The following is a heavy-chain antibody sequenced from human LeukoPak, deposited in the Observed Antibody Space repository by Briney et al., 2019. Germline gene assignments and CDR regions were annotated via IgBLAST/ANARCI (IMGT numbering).Heavy chain of an antibody. CDR3: ARGDGSGSYYNFDY. V-gene: IGHV1-69*13. Sequence: ASVKVSCKASGGTFSSYAISWVRQAPGQGLEWMGGIIPIFGTANYAQKFQGRVTITADESTSTAYMELSSLRSEDTAVYYCARGDGSGSYYNFDYWGQGTLVTVSS. CDR1: GGTFSSYA. J-gene: IGHJ4*02. D-gene: IGHD3-10*01. CDR2: IIPIFGTA.